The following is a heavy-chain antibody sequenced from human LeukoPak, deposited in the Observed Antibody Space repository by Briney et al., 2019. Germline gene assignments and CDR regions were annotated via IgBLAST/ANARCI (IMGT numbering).Heavy chain of an antibody. V-gene: IGHV4-39*07. CDR2: IYYSGST. D-gene: IGHD4-23*01. Sequence: SETLSLTCAVSGGSISSSSYYWGWIRQPPGKGLEWIGSIYYSGSTYYNPSLKSRVTISADTSKNQFSLKLNSVTAADTAVYYCARDPYGGGSWFDPWGQGTLVTVSS. J-gene: IGHJ5*02. CDR3: ARDPYGGGSWFDP. CDR1: GGSISSSSYY.